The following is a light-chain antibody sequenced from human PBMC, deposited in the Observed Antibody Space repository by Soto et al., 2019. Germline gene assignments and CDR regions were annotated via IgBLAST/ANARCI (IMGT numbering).Light chain of an antibody. J-gene: IGKJ1*01. CDR3: QQYDNWPWT. CDR2: DAS. Sequence: DIQVTQSPSTLSASLVDTITIAFLASQSIRSWLAWYQQKPGKAPKLLIFDASSLRSGVPSRFSGSGSGTDFTLTISSLQSDDFAVYYCQQYDNWPWTFGQGTKVDIK. CDR1: QSIRSW. V-gene: IGKV1-5*01.